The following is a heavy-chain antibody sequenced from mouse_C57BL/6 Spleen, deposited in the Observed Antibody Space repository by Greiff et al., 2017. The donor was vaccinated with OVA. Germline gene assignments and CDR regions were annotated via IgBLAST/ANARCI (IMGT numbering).Heavy chain of an antibody. CDR3: ARVRGIYDGYYVGFDY. J-gene: IGHJ2*01. V-gene: IGHV1-52*01. Sequence: VQLQQPGAELVRPGSSVKLSCKASGYTFTSYWMHWVKQRPIQGLEWIGNIDPSDSETHYNQKFKDKATLTVDKSSSTAYMQLSSLTSEDSAVYYCARVRGIYDGYYVGFDYWGQGTTLTVSS. CDR2: IDPSDSET. D-gene: IGHD2-3*01. CDR1: GYTFTSYW.